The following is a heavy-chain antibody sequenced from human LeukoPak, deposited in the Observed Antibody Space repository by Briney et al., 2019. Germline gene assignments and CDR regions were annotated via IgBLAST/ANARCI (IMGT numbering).Heavy chain of an antibody. CDR2: ISSSSSYI. J-gene: IGHJ3*02. Sequence: GGSLRLFCAASGFTFSSYAMSWVRQAPGKGLEWVSSISSSSSYIYYADSVKGRFTISRDNAKNSLYLQMNSLRAEDTAVYYCARAVVGATTPGAFDIWGQGTMVTVSS. D-gene: IGHD1-26*01. CDR1: GFTFSSYA. CDR3: ARAVVGATTPGAFDI. V-gene: IGHV3-21*01.